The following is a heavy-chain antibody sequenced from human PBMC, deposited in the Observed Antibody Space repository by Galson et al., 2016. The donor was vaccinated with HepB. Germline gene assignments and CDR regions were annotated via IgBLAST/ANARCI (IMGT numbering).Heavy chain of an antibody. D-gene: IGHD3-10*01. CDR1: GVIFGNHA. Sequence: SLRLSCAASGVIFGNHAMHWVRQSPGEGLQWVAVLSYNGRNEYYSDSVKGRFTVSRDNSKNTLYLQMDNLNVADTAVYYCAKDTRRGFDWSGGQDSWGRGTLVTVSS. J-gene: IGHJ4*02. V-gene: IGHV3-30*18. CDR3: AKDTRRGFDWSGGQDS. CDR2: LSYNGRNE.